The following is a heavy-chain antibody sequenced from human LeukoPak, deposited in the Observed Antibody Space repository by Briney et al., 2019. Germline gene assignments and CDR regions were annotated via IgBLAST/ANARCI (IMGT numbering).Heavy chain of an antibody. CDR3: ARTDSGRYSYFDY. CDR1: DGSISSSSYY. Sequence: PSETLSLTCIMSDGSISSSSYYWGWTRQPPGKGLEWIGNLFYTGETFYNPSLNSRVTISVDTSKSQFSLRLSSVTAADTAVYYCARTDSGRYSYFDYWGQGTLVTVSS. CDR2: LFYTGET. J-gene: IGHJ4*02. D-gene: IGHD1-26*01. V-gene: IGHV4-39*01.